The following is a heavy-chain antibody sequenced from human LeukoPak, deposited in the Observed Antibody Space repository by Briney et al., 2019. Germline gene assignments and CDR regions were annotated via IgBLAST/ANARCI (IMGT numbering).Heavy chain of an antibody. J-gene: IGHJ6*02. CDR1: GGSLSGYY. V-gene: IGHV4-34*01. CDR3: ARAVVVPAAIPQGHYYYYGMDV. Sequence: TSETLSLTCGVYGGSLSGYYWGWIRQPPGKGLEWIGEINHSGSTNYNPSLKSRVTISVDTSKNQFTLKLTSVTAADTAVYYCARAVVVPAAIPQGHYYYYGMDVWGQGTTVTVSS. D-gene: IGHD2-2*02. CDR2: INHSGST.